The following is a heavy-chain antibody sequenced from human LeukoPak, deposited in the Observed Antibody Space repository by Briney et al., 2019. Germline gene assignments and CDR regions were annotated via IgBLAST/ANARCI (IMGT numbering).Heavy chain of an antibody. D-gene: IGHD1-14*01. CDR2: ISSSSSYI. J-gene: IGHJ4*02. CDR1: GFTFSSYS. CDR3: AREKAEDFDY. Sequence: GGSLRLSCAASGFTFSSYSMNWVRQAPGKGLEWVSSISSSSSYIYYADSVKGRFTISRDNAKNSLYLQMNSLRPDDTAVYFCAREKAEDFDYWGQGTLVTVSS. V-gene: IGHV3-21*01.